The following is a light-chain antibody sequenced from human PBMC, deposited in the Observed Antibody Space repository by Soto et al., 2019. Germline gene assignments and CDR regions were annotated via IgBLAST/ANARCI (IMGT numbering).Light chain of an antibody. CDR2: TAA. Sequence: DIQMTQSPSSLSASVGDRVTITCRASQSISSSLNWYQQTPGKAPKVLIYTAANLQGGVPSRFSGSGSGTDFTLTISRLQPEDFATYYCQQSYSTPYTFGQGTKLEIK. CDR3: QQSYSTPYT. J-gene: IGKJ2*01. V-gene: IGKV1-39*01. CDR1: QSISSS.